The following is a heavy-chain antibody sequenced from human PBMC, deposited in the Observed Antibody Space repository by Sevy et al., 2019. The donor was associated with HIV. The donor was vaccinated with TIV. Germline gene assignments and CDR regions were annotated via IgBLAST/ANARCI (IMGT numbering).Heavy chain of an antibody. J-gene: IGHJ4*02. D-gene: IGHD6-13*01. CDR1: GDSITSSSYY. CDR3: ARRAYGSSHYFDY. CDR2: IYYRGNT. Sequence: SETLSLTCSVSGDSITSSSYYWGWIRQPPGKGLEWIGIIYYRGNTYYNPSLKSRVTIFVDTSKNHFSLKLTSVTAEDTAFYYCARRAYGSSHYFDYWGQGTLVTVSS. V-gene: IGHV4-39*02.